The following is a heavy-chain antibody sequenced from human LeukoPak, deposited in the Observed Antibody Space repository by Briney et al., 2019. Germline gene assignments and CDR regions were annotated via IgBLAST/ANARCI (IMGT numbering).Heavy chain of an antibody. Sequence: SETLSLTCTVSGGSISSYYWSWIRQPPGKGLEWIGYIYYSGSTNYNPSLKSRVTISVDTSKYQFSLKLSSVTAADTAVYYCARATLRTMVRGVIFDYWGQGTLVTVSS. CDR2: IYYSGST. CDR1: GGSISSYY. CDR3: ARATLRTMVRGVIFDY. J-gene: IGHJ4*02. D-gene: IGHD3-10*01. V-gene: IGHV4-59*01.